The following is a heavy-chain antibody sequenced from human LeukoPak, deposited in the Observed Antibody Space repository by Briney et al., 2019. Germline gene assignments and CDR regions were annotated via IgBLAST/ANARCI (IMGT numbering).Heavy chain of an antibody. CDR3: ARDPNGDYIGAFDM. Sequence: TGGSLRLSCTASGFTFSAYAMMWVRQAPGKGPEWVSAIRGGGGSAFYADSVKGRSTISRDNSEYTLFLQMNSLRAEDTAVYYCARDPNGDYIGAFDMWGPGTMVTVSS. CDR1: GFTFSAYA. V-gene: IGHV3-23*01. J-gene: IGHJ3*02. D-gene: IGHD4-17*01. CDR2: IRGGGGSA.